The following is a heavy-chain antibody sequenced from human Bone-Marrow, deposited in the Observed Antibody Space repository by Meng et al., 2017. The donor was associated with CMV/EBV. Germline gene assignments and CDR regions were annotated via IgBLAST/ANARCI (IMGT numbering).Heavy chain of an antibody. CDR1: GISFSSLG. J-gene: IGHJ4*02. CDR3: ARGAAIVVVPPTTYVDY. V-gene: IGHV3-30*02. Sequence: GGSLRLSCAASGISFSSLGMNWVRQAPGKGLEWVAFIRYDGNNKDYADFVKGRFTISRDNAKNSLYLQMNSLRAEDTAVYYCARGAAIVVVPPTTYVDYWGQGTLVTVSS. D-gene: IGHD2-2*01. CDR2: IRYDGNNK.